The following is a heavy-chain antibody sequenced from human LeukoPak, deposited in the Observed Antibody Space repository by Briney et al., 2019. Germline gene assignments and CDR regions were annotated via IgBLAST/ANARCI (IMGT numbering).Heavy chain of an antibody. V-gene: IGHV3-7*01. J-gene: IGHJ5*02. Sequence: PGGSLRLSCAASGFTFSSYWMSWVRQAPGKGLEWVANIKQDGSEKYYVDSVKGRFTIFRDNAKNSLYLQMNSLRAEDTAVYYCARAKHYYGSGSYYPGNWFDPWGQGTLVTVSS. CDR3: ARAKHYYGSGSYYPGNWFDP. D-gene: IGHD3-10*01. CDR2: IKQDGSEK. CDR1: GFTFSSYW.